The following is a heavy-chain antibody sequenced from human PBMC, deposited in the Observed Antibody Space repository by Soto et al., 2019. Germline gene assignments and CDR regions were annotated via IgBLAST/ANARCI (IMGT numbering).Heavy chain of an antibody. CDR3: ARDLNLAVAGSLLNWFDP. CDR2: IYSSGST. Sequence: PSETLSLTCSVSGVPINNFYWSWIRQPPGRGLEWIGYIYSSGSTNYNPSLKSRVTMSLDASKNQLSLKLTSVTAADTAVYYCARDLNLAVAGSLLNWFDPWGQGTLVTVS. D-gene: IGHD2-21*01. V-gene: IGHV4-59*01. CDR1: GVPINNFY. J-gene: IGHJ5*02.